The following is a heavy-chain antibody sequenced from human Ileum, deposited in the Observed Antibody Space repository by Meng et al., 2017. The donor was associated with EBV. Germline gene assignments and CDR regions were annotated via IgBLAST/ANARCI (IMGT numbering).Heavy chain of an antibody. D-gene: IGHD3-22*01. CDR3: AREARSSGYHPGIGP. CDR2: IHHSGVT. Sequence: VSGLSSPSVPLSLPSVAMGWCLRASYGNRIPHAPGQELECCVKIHHSGVTNYTPSLKSRVTISLDTSKNQFSLKLTSVTAADTAVYYCAREARSSGYHPGIGPWGQGTLVTVSS. V-gene: IGHV4-34*01. J-gene: IGHJ5*02. CDR1: GWCLRASY.